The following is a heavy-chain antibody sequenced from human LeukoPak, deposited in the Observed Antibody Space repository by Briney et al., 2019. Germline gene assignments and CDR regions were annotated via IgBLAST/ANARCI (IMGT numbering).Heavy chain of an antibody. Sequence: ASVKVSCKASGYTFTSYGISWVRQAPGQGLEWMGWISAYNGNTNYAQKLQGRVTMTTDTSTSTAYMELRSLRAEDTAVYYCARAYSSSWYFDYWGQGTLVTVSS. CDR2: ISAYNGNT. D-gene: IGHD6-13*01. J-gene: IGHJ4*02. CDR1: GYTFTSYG. V-gene: IGHV1-18*01. CDR3: ARAYSSSWYFDY.